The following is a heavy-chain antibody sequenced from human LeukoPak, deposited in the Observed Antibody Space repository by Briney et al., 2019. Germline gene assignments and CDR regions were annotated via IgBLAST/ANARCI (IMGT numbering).Heavy chain of an antibody. D-gene: IGHD1-26*01. Sequence: GGSLRLSCAASGFGFSSNYMSWVRQAPGKGLEWVSVLYASGITKYADSVKGRFTISRDTSDNTLNLQMNGLGAEDSAVYYCAAKGNGYTGIYVFAHWGQGTLVTVSA. CDR1: GFGFSSNY. CDR3: AAKGNGYTGIYVFAH. V-gene: IGHV3-66*01. J-gene: IGHJ4*02. CDR2: LYASGIT.